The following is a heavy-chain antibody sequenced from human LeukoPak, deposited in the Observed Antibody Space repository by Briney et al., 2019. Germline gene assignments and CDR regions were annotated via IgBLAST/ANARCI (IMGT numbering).Heavy chain of an antibody. CDR3: ARQGGAVAGTNWFDP. Sequence: GGSLEISCKGSGSNFTSYWIGWGRQLPGKGLEWMGIIYPGDSDTRYSPSFQGQVTISADKSISTAYLQWSSLKASDTAMYYCARQGGAVAGTNWFDPWGQGTLVTVSS. V-gene: IGHV5-51*01. CDR1: GSNFTSYW. J-gene: IGHJ5*02. CDR2: IYPGDSDT. D-gene: IGHD6-19*01.